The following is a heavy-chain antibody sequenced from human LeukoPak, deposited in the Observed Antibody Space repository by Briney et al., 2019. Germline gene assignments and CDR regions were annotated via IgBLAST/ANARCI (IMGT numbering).Heavy chain of an antibody. CDR1: GFTFSSFA. CDR3: ARGRGYSYRDAFDI. J-gene: IGHJ3*02. CDR2: INWNGGST. Sequence: GGSLRLSCAASGFTFSSFAMSWVRQAPGKGLEWVSSINWNGGSTGYADSVKGRFTISRDNAKNSLYLQMNSLRAEDTALYHCARGRGYSYRDAFDIWGQGTMVTVSS. D-gene: IGHD5-18*01. V-gene: IGHV3-20*01.